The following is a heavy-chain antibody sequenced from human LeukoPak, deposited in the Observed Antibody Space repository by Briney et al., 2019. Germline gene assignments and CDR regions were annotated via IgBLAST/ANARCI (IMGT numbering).Heavy chain of an antibody. CDR3: AKGGTMVRGSIPDGSYYYYYYMDV. CDR2: MNPNSGNT. D-gene: IGHD3-10*01. Sequence: ASVKVSCKASGYTFTSYDINWVRQATGQGLEWMGWMNPNSGNTGYAQKFQGRVTMTRNTSISTAYMELSSLRSEDTAVYYCAKGGTMVRGSIPDGSYYYYYYMDVWGKGTTVTISS. V-gene: IGHV1-8*01. J-gene: IGHJ6*03. CDR1: GYTFTSYD.